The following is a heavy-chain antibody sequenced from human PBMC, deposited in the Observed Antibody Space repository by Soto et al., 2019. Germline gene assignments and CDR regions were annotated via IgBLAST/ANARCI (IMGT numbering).Heavy chain of an antibody. D-gene: IGHD5-18*01. CDR2: IYYSGST. CDR3: ARHIPVYSYAEYYFDY. Sequence: PSETLSLTCTVSGGSISSSSYYWGWIRQPPGKGLEWIGSIYYSGSTYYNPSLKSRVTISVDTSKNQFSLKLSSVTAADTAVYYCARHIPVYSYAEYYFDYWGQGTLVTVSS. V-gene: IGHV4-39*01. J-gene: IGHJ4*02. CDR1: GGSISSSSYY.